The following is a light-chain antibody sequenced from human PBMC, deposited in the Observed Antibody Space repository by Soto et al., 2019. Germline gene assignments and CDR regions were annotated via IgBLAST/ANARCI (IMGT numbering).Light chain of an antibody. Sequence: QSALTQPASVSGSPGQSITISCTGTSSEVDGYNYVSWYQQHPGKAPKLMIYDVNTRPSGVSNRFSGSKSGNTASLTISGLQAEDEADYYCSSYTSSISFGGGTKLTVL. J-gene: IGLJ2*01. CDR1: SSEVDGYNY. V-gene: IGLV2-14*01. CDR2: DVN. CDR3: SSYTSSIS.